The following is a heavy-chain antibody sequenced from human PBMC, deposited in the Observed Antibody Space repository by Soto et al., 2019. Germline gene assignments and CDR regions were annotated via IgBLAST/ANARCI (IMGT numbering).Heavy chain of an antibody. CDR3: ARLSWGAAAGTRFDY. J-gene: IGHJ4*02. V-gene: IGHV4-39*01. Sequence: QLQLQESGPGLVKPSETLSLTCTVSGGSISSSSYYWGWIRQPPGKGLEWIGSIYYSGSTYYNPSLKSRVTISVDTSKNQFSLKLSSVTAADTAVYYCARLSWGAAAGTRFDYWGQGTLVTVSS. CDR2: IYYSGST. CDR1: GGSISSSSYY. D-gene: IGHD6-13*01.